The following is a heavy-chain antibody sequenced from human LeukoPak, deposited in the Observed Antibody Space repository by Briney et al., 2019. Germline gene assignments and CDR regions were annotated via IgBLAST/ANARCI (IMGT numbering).Heavy chain of an antibody. D-gene: IGHD5-12*01. CDR2: INHSGST. CDR1: GGSFSGYY. V-gene: IGHV4-34*01. Sequence: SETLSLTCAVYGGSFSGYYWSWIRQPPGKGLEWIGEINHSGSTNYNPSLKSRVTISVDTSKNQFSLKLSSVTAADTAMYYCARGPSGYDLWGQGTLVTVSS. J-gene: IGHJ4*02. CDR3: ARGPSGYDL.